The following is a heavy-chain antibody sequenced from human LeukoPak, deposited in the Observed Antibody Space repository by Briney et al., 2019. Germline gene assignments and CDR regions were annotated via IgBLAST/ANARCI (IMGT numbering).Heavy chain of an antibody. Sequence: GGSLRLSCAASGFTFRNFWMNWARQAPGKGLEWVSYISSSGSTIYYADSVKGRFTISRDNAKNSLYLQMNSLRAEDTAVYFCARRRYNWNAIDYWGQGTLVTVSS. CDR1: GFTFRNFW. J-gene: IGHJ4*02. D-gene: IGHD1-20*01. CDR2: ISSSGSTI. CDR3: ARRRYNWNAIDY. V-gene: IGHV3-48*04.